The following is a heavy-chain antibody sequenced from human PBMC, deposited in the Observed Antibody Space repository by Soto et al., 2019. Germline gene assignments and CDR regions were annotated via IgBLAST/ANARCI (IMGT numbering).Heavy chain of an antibody. CDR3: ATEIHPQYSGGWSPSSHFDS. Sequence: KTSETLSLTCTVSGGSISSYYWSWIRQPPGKGLEWIGFIYYTGKTNYSPSLKSRVTISIDTSKNQFSLKLNSVTAADTAVYYCATEIHPQYSGGWSPSSHFDSWGQGILVTVSS. D-gene: IGHD6-19*01. J-gene: IGHJ4*02. CDR2: IYYTGKT. CDR1: GGSISSYY. V-gene: IGHV4-59*01.